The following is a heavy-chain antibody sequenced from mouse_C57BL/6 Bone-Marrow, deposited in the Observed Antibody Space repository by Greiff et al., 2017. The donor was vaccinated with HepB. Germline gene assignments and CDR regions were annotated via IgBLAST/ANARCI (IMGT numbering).Heavy chain of an antibody. V-gene: IGHV1-63*01. Sequence: QVQLQQSGAELVRPGTSVKMSCKASGYTFTNYWIGWAKQRPGHGLEWIGDIYPGGGYTNYNEKFKGKATLTADKSSSTAYMQFSSLTSEDSAIYCCARGGYDYDWAMDYWGQGTSVTVSS. CDR2: IYPGGGYT. CDR3: ARGGYDYDWAMDY. CDR1: GYTFTNYW. J-gene: IGHJ4*01. D-gene: IGHD2-4*01.